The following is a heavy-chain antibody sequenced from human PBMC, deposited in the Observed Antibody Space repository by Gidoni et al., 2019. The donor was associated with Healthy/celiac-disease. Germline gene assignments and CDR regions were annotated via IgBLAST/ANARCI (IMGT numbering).Heavy chain of an antibody. D-gene: IGHD3-10*01. CDR3: TSFGNVWFGELFAIDY. J-gene: IGHJ4*02. CDR1: A. V-gene: IGHV3-49*04. CDR2: IRSKAYGGTT. Sequence: AMSWVRQAPGKGLEWVGFIRSKAYGGTTEYAASVKGRFTISRDDSKSIAYLQMNSLKTEDTAVYYCTSFGNVWFGELFAIDYWGQGTLVTVSS.